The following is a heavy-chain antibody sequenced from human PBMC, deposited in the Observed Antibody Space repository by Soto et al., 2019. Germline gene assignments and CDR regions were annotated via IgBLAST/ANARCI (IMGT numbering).Heavy chain of an antibody. D-gene: IGHD4-17*01. V-gene: IGHV2-26*01. CDR3: ERINYGGNSHADY. Sequence: QVTLKESGPVLVKPTEPLTLTCTVSGFSLSNARMGVSWIRQPPGKALEWLAHIFSNDEKSYSTSLKSRLTISKDTSKSQVVLTMTNMDPVDTATYYCERINYGGNSHADYWGQGTLVTVSS. CDR1: GFSLSNARMG. CDR2: IFSNDEK. J-gene: IGHJ4*02.